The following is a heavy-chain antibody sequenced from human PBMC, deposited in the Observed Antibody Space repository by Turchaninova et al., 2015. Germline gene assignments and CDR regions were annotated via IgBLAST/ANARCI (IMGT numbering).Heavy chain of an antibody. Sequence: EVQLVESGGGLVQPGGSLRLSCAASGITFSTYWMSWVRQAPGKGLEGVANIKQDGSEKYYVDSVEGRFTISRDNAKNSLYLQMNSLRAEDTAVYFCVRLEGAATWYFDLWGRGTLVSVSS. D-gene: IGHD2-15*01. V-gene: IGHV3-7*01. CDR2: IKQDGSEK. CDR3: VRLEGAATWYFDL. CDR1: GITFSTYW. J-gene: IGHJ2*01.